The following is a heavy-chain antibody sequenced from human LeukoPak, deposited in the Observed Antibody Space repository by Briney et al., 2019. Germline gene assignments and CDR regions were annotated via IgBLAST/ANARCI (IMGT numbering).Heavy chain of an antibody. D-gene: IGHD6-13*01. CDR3: ARIGYSSSCTDY. Sequence: GGSLRLSCAASGFTFSSYWMHWVRQAPAKGLVWVSRVNTDGSDISYADSVKGRFTISRDNAKNTLYLQMNSLRAEDTAVYYCARIGYSSSCTDYWGQGTLVTVSS. CDR2: VNTDGSDI. CDR1: GFTFSSYW. J-gene: IGHJ4*02. V-gene: IGHV3-74*01.